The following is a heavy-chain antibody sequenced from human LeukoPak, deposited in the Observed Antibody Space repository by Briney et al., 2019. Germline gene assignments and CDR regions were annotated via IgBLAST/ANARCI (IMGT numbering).Heavy chain of an antibody. J-gene: IGHJ6*02. V-gene: IGHV4-59*08. CDR2: IHYSGTT. CDR3: ARHSYNYYGLDV. Sequence: PSETLSLTCTVSGGSTSSYYWSWIRQPPGKGLEWIGYIHYSGTTNYNPSLKSRVTMSVDTSNNHLSLRLTSVTAADTALYYCARHSYNYYGLDVWGQGTTITVSS. CDR1: GGSTSSYY.